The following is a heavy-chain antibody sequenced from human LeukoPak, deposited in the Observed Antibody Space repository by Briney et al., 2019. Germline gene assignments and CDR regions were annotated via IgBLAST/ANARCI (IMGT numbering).Heavy chain of an antibody. CDR1: GFTFSSYS. CDR3: ARGELDYYDGSGYYRYFDY. Sequence: PGGSLRLSCAASGFTFSSYSMNWVRQAPGKGLEWVSSISSSSSYIYYADSVKGRFTISRDNAKNTLYLQMNSLRAEDTAVYYCARGELDYYDGSGYYRYFDYWGQGTLVTVSS. J-gene: IGHJ4*02. CDR2: ISSSSSYI. D-gene: IGHD3-22*01. V-gene: IGHV3-21*01.